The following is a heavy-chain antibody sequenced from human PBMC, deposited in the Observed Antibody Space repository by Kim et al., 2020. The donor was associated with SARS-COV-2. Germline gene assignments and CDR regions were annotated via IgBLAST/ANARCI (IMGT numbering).Heavy chain of an antibody. CDR1: GGSISSSSYY. V-gene: IGHV4-39*01. J-gene: IGHJ5*02. CDR2: IYYSGST. CDR3: ARLLYGRQWLVRPDWFDP. Sequence: SETLSLTCTVSGGSISSSSYYWGWIRQPPGKGLEWIGSIYYSGSTYYNPSLKSRVTISVDTSKNQFSLKLSSVTAADTAVYYCARLLYGRQWLVRPDWFDPWGQGTLVTVSS. D-gene: IGHD6-19*01.